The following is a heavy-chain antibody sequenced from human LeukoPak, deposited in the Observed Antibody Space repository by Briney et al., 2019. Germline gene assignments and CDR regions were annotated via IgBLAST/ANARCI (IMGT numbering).Heavy chain of an antibody. CDR1: GFTVSSNY. V-gene: IGHV3-53*01. D-gene: IGHD1-7*01. CDR3: AKDREGTIADYFDY. CDR2: IYSGGST. Sequence: GGSLRLSCAASGFTVSSNYMSWVRQAPGKGLEWVSVIYSGGSTYYADSVKGRFTISRDNSKNTLYLQMNSLRGEDTAVYYCAKDREGTIADYFDYWGQGTLVTVSS. J-gene: IGHJ4*02.